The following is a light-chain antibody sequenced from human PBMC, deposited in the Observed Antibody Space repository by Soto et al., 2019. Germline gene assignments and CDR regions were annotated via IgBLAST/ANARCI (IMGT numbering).Light chain of an antibody. Sequence: QSALTQPASVSGSPGQSITISCSGTSSDVGAYDFVSWYQQHPGKGPKLMIFEVSNRPSGVSNRFSGSKSGTMASLTISGLQAEDEAHYYCSAYTTSAALVVFGSGTKLTVL. CDR2: EVS. CDR1: SSDVGAYDF. J-gene: IGLJ2*01. CDR3: SAYTTSAALVV. V-gene: IGLV2-14*01.